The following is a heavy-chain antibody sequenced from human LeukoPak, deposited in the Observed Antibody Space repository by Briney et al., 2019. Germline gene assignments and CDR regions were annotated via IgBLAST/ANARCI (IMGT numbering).Heavy chain of an antibody. CDR3: AKDALPRIAAAGTVV. Sequence: GGSLRLSCAASGFTFSSYEMNWVRQAPGKGLEWVSYISSSGSTIYYADSVKGRFTISRDNAKNSLYLQMNSLRAEDTAVYYCAKDALPRIAAAGTVVWGQGTLVTVSS. J-gene: IGHJ4*02. CDR2: ISSSGSTI. CDR1: GFTFSSYE. D-gene: IGHD6-13*01. V-gene: IGHV3-48*03.